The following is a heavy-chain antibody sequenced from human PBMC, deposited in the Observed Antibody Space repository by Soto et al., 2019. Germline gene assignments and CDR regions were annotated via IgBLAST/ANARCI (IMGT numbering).Heavy chain of an antibody. CDR1: GGTFSSYT. CDR3: ASLGTINYDRGSFYYYYYMDV. Sequence: ASVKVSCKASGGTFSSYTISWVRQAPGQGLEWMGRIIPILGIANYAQKFQGRVTITADKSTSTAYMELSSLRSEDTAVYYCASLGTINYDRGSFYYYYYMDVWGKGTTVTVSS. J-gene: IGHJ6*03. D-gene: IGHD3-9*01. V-gene: IGHV1-69*02. CDR2: IIPILGIA.